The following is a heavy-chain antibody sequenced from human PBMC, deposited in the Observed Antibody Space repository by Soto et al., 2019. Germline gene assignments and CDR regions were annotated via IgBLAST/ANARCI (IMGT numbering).Heavy chain of an antibody. CDR1: GYTFTSYY. V-gene: IGHV1-46*01. CDR2: INPSGGST. J-gene: IGHJ6*02. Sequence: ASVKVSCKASGYTFTSYYMHWVRQAPGQGLEWMGIINPSGGSTSYAQKFQGRVTMTRDTSTSTVYTELSSLRSEDTAVYYCARSGEILFQDVETIDYYYYYGMDVWGQGTTVTVSS. CDR3: ARSGEILFQDVETIDYYYYYGMDV. D-gene: IGHD2-15*01.